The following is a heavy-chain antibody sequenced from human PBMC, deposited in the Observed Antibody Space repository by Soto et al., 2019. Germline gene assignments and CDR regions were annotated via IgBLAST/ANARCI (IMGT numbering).Heavy chain of an antibody. Sequence: PGGSLRLSCAASGFTFDDSGMAWVRQAPGKGLEWVSGINWNGISTSFADSVRGRFTISRDNAKNSLYLQMNSLRVEDTALYYCARDFYPHAGTTLDYWGQGTLVTVSS. CDR2: INWNGIST. CDR1: GFTFDDSG. CDR3: ARDFYPHAGTTLDY. V-gene: IGHV3-20*04. D-gene: IGHD1-7*01. J-gene: IGHJ4*02.